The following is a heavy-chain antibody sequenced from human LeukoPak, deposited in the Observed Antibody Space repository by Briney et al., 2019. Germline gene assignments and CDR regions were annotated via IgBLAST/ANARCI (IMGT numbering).Heavy chain of an antibody. V-gene: IGHV1-2*02. J-gene: IGHJ4*02. Sequence: RASVKVSCKASGYTFTGYYMHWVRQAPGQGLEWMGWINPNSGGTNYAQKFQGRVTMTRDTSISTAYMELSRLRSDDTAVYYCARDPFCGGDCYQDYWGRGTLVTVSS. CDR1: GYTFTGYY. CDR3: ARDPFCGGDCYQDY. CDR2: INPNSGGT. D-gene: IGHD2-21*02.